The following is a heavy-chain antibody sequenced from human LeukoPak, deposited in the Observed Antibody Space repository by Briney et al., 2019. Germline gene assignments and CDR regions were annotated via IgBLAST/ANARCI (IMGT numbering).Heavy chain of an antibody. J-gene: IGHJ4*02. CDR3: AKSFGPVIAAAGTGAD. V-gene: IGHV3-53*01. CDR2: LYSGGGT. CDR1: GFIVSSNY. D-gene: IGHD6-13*01. Sequence: GGSLRLSCAASGFIVSSNYMSWVRQAPGKGLEWVSVLYSGGGTYYADSVKGRFTISRDNSKNTLYLQMNSLRGEDTAVYYCAKSFGPVIAAAGTGADWGQGTLVTVSS.